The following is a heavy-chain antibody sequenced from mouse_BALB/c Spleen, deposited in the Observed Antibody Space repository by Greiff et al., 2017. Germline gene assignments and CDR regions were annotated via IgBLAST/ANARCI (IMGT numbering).Heavy chain of an antibody. D-gene: IGHD1-1*01. CDR3: ARRVGTVVFYAMDY. CDR2: ISSGSSTI. CDR1: GFTFSRFG. V-gene: IGHV5-17*02. J-gene: IGHJ4*01. Sequence: EVQVVESGGGLVQPGGSRKLSCAASGFTFSRFGMHWVRQAPEKGLEWVAYISSGSSTIDYADTVKGRFTISRDNPKNTLFLQMTSLRSEDTAMYYCARRVGTVVFYAMDYWGQGTSLTVSS.